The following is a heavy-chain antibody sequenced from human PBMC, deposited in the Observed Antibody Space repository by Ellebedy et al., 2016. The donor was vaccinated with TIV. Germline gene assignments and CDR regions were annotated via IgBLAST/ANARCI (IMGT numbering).Heavy chain of an antibody. CDR3: ARERNYGDYALMWWFDP. J-gene: IGHJ5*02. CDR2: INPSGGST. D-gene: IGHD4-17*01. V-gene: IGHV1-46*01. CDR1: GYTFTSYY. Sequence: ASVKVSCXASGYTFTSYYMHWVRQAPGQGLEWMGIINPSGGSTSYAQKFQGRVTMTRDTSTSTVYMELSSLRSEDTAVYCYARERNYGDYALMWWFDPWGQGTLVTVSS.